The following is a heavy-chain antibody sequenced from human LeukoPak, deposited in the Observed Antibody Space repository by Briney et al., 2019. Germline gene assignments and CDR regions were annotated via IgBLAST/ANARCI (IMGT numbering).Heavy chain of an antibody. Sequence: GESLKISCKGSGYSFSGNWIGWARQMPGKGLEWMGIIYPGDSDTRYSPSFQGQVTISVDKSSATAYLQWSSLKASDTAMYYCARHMGGHHQQPDYWGQGTLVTVSA. J-gene: IGHJ4*02. D-gene: IGHD6-13*01. CDR2: IYPGDSDT. V-gene: IGHV5-51*01. CDR1: GYSFSGNW. CDR3: ARHMGGHHQQPDY.